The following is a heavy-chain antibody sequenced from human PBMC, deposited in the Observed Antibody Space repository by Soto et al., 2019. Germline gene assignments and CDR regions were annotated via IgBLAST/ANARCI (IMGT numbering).Heavy chain of an antibody. CDR2: ISSSSSYI. CDR1: GFTFSSYS. J-gene: IGHJ6*02. D-gene: IGHD3-10*01. Sequence: EVQLVESGGGLVKPGGSLRLSCAASGFTFSSYSMSWVRQAPGKGLEWVSSISSSSSYIYYADSVKGRFTISRDNAKNSLYLQMNSLRAEDTAVYYCARGVYFYGRFDHYYYGMDVWGQGTTVTVSS. CDR3: ARGVYFYGRFDHYYYGMDV. V-gene: IGHV3-21*01.